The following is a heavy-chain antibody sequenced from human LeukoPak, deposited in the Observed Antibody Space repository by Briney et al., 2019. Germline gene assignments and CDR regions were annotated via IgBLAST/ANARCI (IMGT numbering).Heavy chain of an antibody. CDR3: AKGPRIITIFGVVMSYYFDY. J-gene: IGHJ4*02. D-gene: IGHD3-3*01. CDR1: GFSFSDYT. Sequence: GGSLRLSCAASGFSFSDYTMYWVRRAPGKGLEFVSGISSTGSYIYYADSVKGRFTISRDNAKNALYLQMNSLSADDTAVYYCAKGPRIITIFGVVMSYYFDYWGQGTLVTVSS. V-gene: IGHV3-21*01. CDR2: ISSTGSYI.